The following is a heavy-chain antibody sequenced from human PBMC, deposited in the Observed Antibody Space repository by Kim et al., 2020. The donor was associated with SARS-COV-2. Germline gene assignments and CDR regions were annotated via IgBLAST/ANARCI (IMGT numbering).Heavy chain of an antibody. J-gene: IGHJ4*02. V-gene: IGHV3-9*01. Sequence: YADSVKGRFTISRDNAKNSLYLQMNSLRAEDTALYYCAKGAADGLDYFDYWGQGTLVTVSS. D-gene: IGHD6-13*01. CDR3: AKGAADGLDYFDY.